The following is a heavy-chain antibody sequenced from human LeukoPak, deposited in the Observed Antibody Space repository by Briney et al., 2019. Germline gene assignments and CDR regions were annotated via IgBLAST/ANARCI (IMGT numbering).Heavy chain of an antibody. Sequence: GGSLRLSCAASGFTFSSYAMSWVRQAPGKGLEWVSYISSSGSTIYYADSVKGRFTISRDNAKNSLYLQMNSLRAEDTAVYYCARVPGGSSSYHYWGQGTLVTVSS. CDR1: GFTFSSYA. D-gene: IGHD6-13*01. V-gene: IGHV3-48*04. J-gene: IGHJ4*02. CDR3: ARVPGGSSSYHY. CDR2: ISSSGSTI.